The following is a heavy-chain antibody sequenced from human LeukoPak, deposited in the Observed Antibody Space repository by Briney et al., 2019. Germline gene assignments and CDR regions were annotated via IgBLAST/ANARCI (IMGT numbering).Heavy chain of an antibody. CDR2: ISWNSGSI. V-gene: IGHV3-9*01. D-gene: IGHD6-6*01. CDR1: GFTFSDHF. Sequence: GGSLRLSCAASGFTFSDHFMDWVRQAPGKGLEWVSGISWNSGSIGYADSVKGRFTISRDNAKNSLYLQMNSLRAEDTALYYCAKDSPEYSSSSGFDYWGQGTLVTVSS. CDR3: AKDSPEYSSSSGFDY. J-gene: IGHJ4*02.